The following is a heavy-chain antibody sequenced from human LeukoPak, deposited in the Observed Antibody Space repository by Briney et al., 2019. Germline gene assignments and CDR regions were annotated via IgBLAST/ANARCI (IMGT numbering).Heavy chain of an antibody. D-gene: IGHD2-15*01. V-gene: IGHV4-34*01. CDR2: VNYKGST. CDR1: GESFNDYF. CDR3: ARGSRFDGFCAAGTCYSAYYDY. J-gene: IGHJ4*02. Sequence: SETLSLTCAVYGESFNDYFWNWIRQPPGKGLEWIGEVNYKGSTYYNSSLKSRVSMSVDTSKKQILLNLRSLTATDTAMYCCARGSRFDGFCAAGTCYSAYYDYWGQGTPVTVSS.